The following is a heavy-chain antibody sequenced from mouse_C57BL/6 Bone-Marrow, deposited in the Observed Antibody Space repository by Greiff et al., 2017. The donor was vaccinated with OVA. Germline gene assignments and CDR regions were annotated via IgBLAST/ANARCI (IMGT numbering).Heavy chain of an antibody. Sequence: VQLQQSGPGLVQPSQSLSITCTVSGFSLTSYGVHWVRQSPGKGLEWLGVIWSGGSTDYNDAFISSLSISKDNSKSQVFFKMNSLQADDTAIYYCARDPIYDGYYYFDYWGQGTTLTVSS. V-gene: IGHV2-2*01. J-gene: IGHJ2*01. CDR1: GFSLTSYG. CDR3: ARDPIYDGYYYFDY. D-gene: IGHD2-3*01. CDR2: IWSGGST.